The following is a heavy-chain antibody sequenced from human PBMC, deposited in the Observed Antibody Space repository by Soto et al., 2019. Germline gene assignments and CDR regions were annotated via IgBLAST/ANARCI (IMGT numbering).Heavy chain of an antibody. CDR3: ARVSPYSSGWYYFDY. J-gene: IGHJ4*02. CDR2: IDTSGNT. CDR1: GGSISSYY. D-gene: IGHD6-19*01. Sequence: SETLSLTCTVSGGSISSYYWSWIRQPAGKGLEWIGRIDTSGNTNYNPSLKSRVTMSVATSKNQFSLKLSSVTAADTAVYYCARVSPYSSGWYYFDYWGQGTLVTVSS. V-gene: IGHV4-4*07.